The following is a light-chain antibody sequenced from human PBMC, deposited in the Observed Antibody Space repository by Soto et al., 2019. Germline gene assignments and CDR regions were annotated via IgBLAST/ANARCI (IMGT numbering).Light chain of an antibody. Sequence: QSALTQPPSASGSPGQSVTISCTGTSSDVGGYNYVSWYQQYPGKAPKLMIYEVSKRPSGVPDRFSGSKSGKTASLTVSGLQAEDEADYYCRSYAGSDIWVFGGGTKQTVL. J-gene: IGLJ3*02. CDR1: SSDVGGYNY. V-gene: IGLV2-8*01. CDR3: RSYAGSDIWV. CDR2: EVS.